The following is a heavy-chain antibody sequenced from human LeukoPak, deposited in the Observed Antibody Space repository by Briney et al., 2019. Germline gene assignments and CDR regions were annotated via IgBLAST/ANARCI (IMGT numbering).Heavy chain of an antibody. J-gene: IGHJ6*02. CDR1: GFSFSGHW. Sequence: GGSLRLSCTASGFSFSGHWMHWARQLPGKGLVWVSRISPTGSTTSYADSVKGRFTISRDNAKNSLYLQMNSLRAEDTAVYYCARMEKFYYGSGGFSPPLMDVWGQGTTVIVSS. CDR3: ARMEKFYYGSGGFSPPLMDV. CDR2: ISPTGSTT. V-gene: IGHV3-74*01. D-gene: IGHD3-10*01.